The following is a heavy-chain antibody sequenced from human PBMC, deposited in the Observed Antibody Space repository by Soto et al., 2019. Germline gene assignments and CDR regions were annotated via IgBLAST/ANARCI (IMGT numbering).Heavy chain of an antibody. Sequence: PGGSLRLSCAASGFTFSSYWMHWVRQAPGKGLVWVSRINRDGSSTSYADSVKGRFTISRDNAKNTLYLQMNSLRAEDTAVYYCARGKVTIFGDNYYGMDVWGQGTTVTVSS. CDR3: ARGKVTIFGDNYYGMDV. D-gene: IGHD3-3*01. CDR2: INRDGSST. V-gene: IGHV3-74*01. CDR1: GFTFSSYW. J-gene: IGHJ6*02.